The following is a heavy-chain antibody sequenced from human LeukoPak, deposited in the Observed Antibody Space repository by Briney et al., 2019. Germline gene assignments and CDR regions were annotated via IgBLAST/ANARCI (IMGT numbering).Heavy chain of an antibody. CDR1: GYSISSGYY. J-gene: IGHJ5*02. CDR2: IYHSGST. D-gene: IGHD3-22*01. Sequence: SETLSLTCTVSGYSISSGYYWGWIRQPPGKGLEWIGSIYHSGSTYYNPSLKSRVTISVDTSKNQFSLKLSSVTAADTAVYYCARANGGYGMGYNWFDPWGQGTLVTVSS. CDR3: ARANGGYGMGYNWFDP. V-gene: IGHV4-38-2*02.